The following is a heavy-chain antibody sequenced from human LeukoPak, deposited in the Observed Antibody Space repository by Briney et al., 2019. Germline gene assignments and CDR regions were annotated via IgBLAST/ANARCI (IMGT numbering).Heavy chain of an antibody. J-gene: IGHJ4*02. V-gene: IGHV4-61*08. CDR3: AREYHYYDTRGYYYFDY. D-gene: IGHD3-22*01. CDR1: GGSISSGGYY. Sequence: PSETLSLTCTVSGGSISSGGYYWSWIRQHPGKGLEWIGYIYYSGSTNYNPSLKSRVTMSLDTSRSQFSLRLSSVTAADTAVYYCAREYHYYDTRGYYYFDYWGQGTLVTVSS. CDR2: IYYSGST.